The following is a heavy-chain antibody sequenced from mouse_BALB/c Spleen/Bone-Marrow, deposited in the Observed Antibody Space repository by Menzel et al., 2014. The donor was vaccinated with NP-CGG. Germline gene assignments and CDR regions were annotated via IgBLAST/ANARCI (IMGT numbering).Heavy chain of an antibody. CDR2: INPGSGST. Sequence: QVHVKQSGAELVRPGTSVKVSCKASGYAFTNYLIEWLKQRPGQGLELIGVINPGSGSTNYNEKFKGKATLTADKSSSTAYMQLSSLTSDDSAAYFCARGPTWYFDVWGAGTTVTVSS. V-gene: IGHV1-54*03. D-gene: IGHD3-3*01. CDR3: ARGPTWYFDV. J-gene: IGHJ1*01. CDR1: GYAFTNYL.